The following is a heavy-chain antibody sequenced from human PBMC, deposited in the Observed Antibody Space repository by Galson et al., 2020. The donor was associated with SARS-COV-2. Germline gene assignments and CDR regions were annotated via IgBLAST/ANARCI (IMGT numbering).Heavy chain of an antibody. D-gene: IGHD4-17*01. CDR2: IYYSGTT. CDR1: GGSISTTSYF. V-gene: IGHV4-39*01. CDR3: ARRGGTVTTQNFDH. J-gene: IGHJ2*01. Sequence: SETLSLTCTVSGGSISTTSYFWGWIRQPPGKGLEWIGTIYYSGTTYYNPSLRSRVTISVDTSTNQFSLKLNSVTAADTAVYYCARRGGTVTTQNFDHWGRGTLVTVSS.